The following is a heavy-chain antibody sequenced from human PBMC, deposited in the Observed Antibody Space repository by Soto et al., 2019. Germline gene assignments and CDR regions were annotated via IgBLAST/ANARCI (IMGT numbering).Heavy chain of an antibody. Sequence: SETLSLTCSVSGDSIKSNVWWSWVRQSPGKALEWIGEVFHKGITYYNPSLWGRVTMSVDKANNQFSLMLTSVTAADTGIYYCARDAAVPGEADRFDYWGQGILVTVS. J-gene: IGHJ4*02. CDR3: ARDAAVPGEADRFDY. D-gene: IGHD6-19*01. CDR2: VFHKGIT. CDR1: GDSIKSNVW. V-gene: IGHV4-4*02.